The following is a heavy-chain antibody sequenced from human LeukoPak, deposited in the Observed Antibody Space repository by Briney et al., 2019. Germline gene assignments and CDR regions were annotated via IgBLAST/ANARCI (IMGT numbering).Heavy chain of an antibody. Sequence: SETLSLTCAVYGGSFSDYYWNWIRQPPGEGLEWIGQIDHRGSTNSNPSLKSRVTISLDTSKNQFSLKLSSVTAADTAVYYCARGLGYGEYLVPFDIWGQGTLVTVSS. J-gene: IGHJ3*02. CDR1: GGSFSDYY. CDR3: ARGLGYGEYLVPFDI. CDR2: IDHRGST. V-gene: IGHV4-34*01. D-gene: IGHD4-17*01.